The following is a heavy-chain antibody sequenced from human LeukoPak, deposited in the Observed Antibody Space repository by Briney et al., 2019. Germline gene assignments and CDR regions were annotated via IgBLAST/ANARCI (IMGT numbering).Heavy chain of an antibody. CDR3: ARLKSSSWHRGGWFDP. CDR2: INPNSGGT. V-gene: IGHV1-2*02. J-gene: IGHJ5*02. D-gene: IGHD6-13*01. Sequence: ASVKVSCKASGYTFTGYYMHWVRQAPGQGLEWMGWINPNSGGTNYAQKFQGRVTMTRDTSISTAYMELSRLRSDDTAVYYCARLKSSSWHRGGWFDPWGQGTLVTVSS. CDR1: GYTFTGYY.